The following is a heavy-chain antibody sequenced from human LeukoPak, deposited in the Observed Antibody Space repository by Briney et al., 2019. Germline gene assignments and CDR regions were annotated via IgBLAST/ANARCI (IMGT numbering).Heavy chain of an antibody. Sequence: PSETLSLTCTVSGGSISSYYWTWIRQPPGKGLEWIGYIYYTGATSYNPSLKSRVTISVDTSKKQFSLKLTSVTAADTAVYYCARYGGSGWVIDNWGQGTLDTVSS. J-gene: IGHJ4*02. CDR2: IYYTGAT. CDR1: GGSISSYY. V-gene: IGHV4-59*08. CDR3: ARYGGSGWVIDN. D-gene: IGHD6-19*01.